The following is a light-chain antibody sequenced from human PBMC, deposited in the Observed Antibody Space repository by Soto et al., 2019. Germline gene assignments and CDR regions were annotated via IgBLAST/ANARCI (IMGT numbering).Light chain of an antibody. Sequence: SQSPCALSLATGERATLSHMASQSVSNNYLAWYEQYPGQAPRLLIYGASNRATGIPDRFSGSGSGTDFTLTISRLEPEEFAVYYCQQYGSSGTFGQRTKVAIK. CDR3: QQYGSSGT. V-gene: IGKV3-20*01. CDR1: QSVSNNY. CDR2: GAS. J-gene: IGKJ1*01.